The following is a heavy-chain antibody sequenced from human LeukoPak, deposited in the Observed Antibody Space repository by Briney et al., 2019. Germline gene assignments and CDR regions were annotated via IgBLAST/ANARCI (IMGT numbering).Heavy chain of an antibody. CDR1: GYTFTRYY. Sequence: ASVKVSCKASGYTFTRYYMHWVRQAPGQGLEWMGIINPSGGSTSYAQKFQGRVTMTRDTSTSTVYVELSSLGSEDTAVYYCARRGQLVRLRDWFDPWGQGTLVTVSS. J-gene: IGHJ5*02. CDR3: ARRGQLVRLRDWFDP. V-gene: IGHV1-46*01. CDR2: INPSGGST. D-gene: IGHD6-6*01.